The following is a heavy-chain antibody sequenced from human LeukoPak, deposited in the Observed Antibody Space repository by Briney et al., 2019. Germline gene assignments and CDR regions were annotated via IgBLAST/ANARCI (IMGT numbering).Heavy chain of an antibody. CDR2: ISAYNGNT. CDR3: ARGYDYVWGSYRPFDY. CDR1: GYTFTSYG. J-gene: IGHJ4*02. V-gene: IGHV1-18*01. Sequence: GASVKVSCKASGYTFTSYGISWVRQAPGQGLEWMGWISAYNGNTNYAQKLQGRVTMTTDTSTGTAYMELRSLRSDDTAVYYCARGYDYVWGSYRPFDYWGQGTLVTVSS. D-gene: IGHD3-16*02.